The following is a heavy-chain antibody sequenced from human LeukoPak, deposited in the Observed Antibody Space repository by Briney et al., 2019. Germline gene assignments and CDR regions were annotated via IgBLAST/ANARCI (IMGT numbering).Heavy chain of an antibody. V-gene: IGHV4-39*01. CDR2: IYYSGST. CDR3: ARHKRGSGWYEEFDYYYYMDV. J-gene: IGHJ6*03. D-gene: IGHD6-19*01. CDR1: GGSISSSSYY. Sequence: SETLSLTCTVSGGSISSSSYYWGWIRQPPGKGLEWIGSIYYSGSTYYNPSLKSRVTISVDTSKNQFSLKLSSVTAADTAVYYCARHKRGSGWYEEFDYYYYMDVWGKGTTVTISS.